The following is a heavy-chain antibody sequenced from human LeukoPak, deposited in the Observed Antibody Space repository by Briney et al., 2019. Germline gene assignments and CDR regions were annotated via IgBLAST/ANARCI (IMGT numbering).Heavy chain of an antibody. CDR3: ARSKGYSYANYFDF. J-gene: IGHJ4*02. V-gene: IGHV5-51*01. D-gene: IGHD5-18*01. CDR2: IYPGDSDT. Sequence: GASLQISGRGSGSGFTTYWIWCVRPPGGGGLGWMGVIYPGDSDTRYSPSFQGQVTILADKSISTAYLQWSSLKASDTAMYYCARSKGYSYANYFDFWGQGTLVTVSS. CDR1: GSGFTTYW.